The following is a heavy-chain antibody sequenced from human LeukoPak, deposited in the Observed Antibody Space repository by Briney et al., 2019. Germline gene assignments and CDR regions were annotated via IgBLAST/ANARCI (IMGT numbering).Heavy chain of an antibody. D-gene: IGHD3-9*01. V-gene: IGHV3-30*03. CDR2: ISYDGSNK. CDR1: GFTFSSYG. CDR3: ASHHFPYYDVLTGYSDY. J-gene: IGHJ4*02. Sequence: GGSLRLSCAASGFTFSSYGMHWVRQAPGKGLEWVAVISYDGSNKYYADSVKGRFTISRDNSKNTLYLQMSSLRAEDTAVYYCASHHFPYYDVLTGYSDYWGQGTLITVSS.